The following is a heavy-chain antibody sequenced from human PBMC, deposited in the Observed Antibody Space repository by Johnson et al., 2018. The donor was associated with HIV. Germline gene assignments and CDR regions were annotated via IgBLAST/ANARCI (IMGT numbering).Heavy chain of an antibody. V-gene: IGHV3-30*02. J-gene: IGHJ3*02. CDR3: ASGVTARAPLLI. CDR2: IQFDGSHK. D-gene: IGHD6-6*01. Sequence: QVQLVESGGGVVQPGGSLRLSCKASGFTFSNYGIHWVRQAPGKGLEWVTFIQFDGSHKYSADFVKGRFTISRDTSKNTLNLQLNGLRPEDTALYYCASGVTARAPLLIWGQGTMVTVSS. CDR1: GFTFSNYG.